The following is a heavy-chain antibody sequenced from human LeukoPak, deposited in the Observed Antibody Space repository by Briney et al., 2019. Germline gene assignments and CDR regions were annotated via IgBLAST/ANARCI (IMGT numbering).Heavy chain of an antibody. V-gene: IGHV4-30-4*01. Sequence: SETLSLTCTVSGGSISSGDYYWSWIRQPPGKGLEWIGYIYYSGSTYYNPSLKSRVTISVDTSKNQFSLKLSSVTAADTAVYYCARGKYSSVPNFGYWGQGTLVTVSS. CDR3: ARGKYSSVPNFGY. CDR2: IYYSGST. J-gene: IGHJ4*02. CDR1: GGSISSGDYY. D-gene: IGHD6-25*01.